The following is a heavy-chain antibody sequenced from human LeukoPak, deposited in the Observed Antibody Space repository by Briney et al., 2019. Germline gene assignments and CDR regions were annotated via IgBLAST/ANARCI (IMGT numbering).Heavy chain of an antibody. V-gene: IGHV1-69*05. CDR1: GGTFSSYA. J-gene: IGHJ4*02. CDR3: ARVSRGVNICDS. Sequence: ASVKVSCKAPGGTFSSYAISRVRQAPGQGLEWMGGIIPIFGTANYAQKLQDRVTMTTDTSTSTAYMELRSLRSDDTAVYYCARVSRGVNICDSWGQGTLVTVSS. CDR2: IIPIFGTA. D-gene: IGHD2/OR15-2a*01.